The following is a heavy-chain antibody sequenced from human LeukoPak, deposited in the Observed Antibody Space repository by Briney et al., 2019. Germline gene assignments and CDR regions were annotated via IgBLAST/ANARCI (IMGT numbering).Heavy chain of an antibody. Sequence: SETLSLTCAVSGGSINSNTYYWGWIRQPPGKGLEWIGSVYSSGSTYYNPSLKSRVATSADTSKNQFSLRLSSVTAPDTAVYYCARRSRSGFFDYWGQGTLVTVSS. CDR3: ARRSRSGFFDY. CDR1: GGSINSNTYY. D-gene: IGHD3-10*01. CDR2: VYSSGST. V-gene: IGHV4-39*01. J-gene: IGHJ4*02.